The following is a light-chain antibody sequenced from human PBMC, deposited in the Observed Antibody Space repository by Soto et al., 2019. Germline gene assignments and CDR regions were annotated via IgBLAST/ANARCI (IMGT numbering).Light chain of an antibody. CDR2: DAS. V-gene: IGKV3-11*01. J-gene: IGKJ1*01. CDR3: QQRSNWPRT. Sequence: VLTQSPATLSLSPGERATLTCRASQSVSSYLAWYQQKPGQAPRLLIYDASNRATGIPARFSGSGSGTDFTLTISILEPEDFAVYYCQQRSNWPRTFGQGTKVEIK. CDR1: QSVSSY.